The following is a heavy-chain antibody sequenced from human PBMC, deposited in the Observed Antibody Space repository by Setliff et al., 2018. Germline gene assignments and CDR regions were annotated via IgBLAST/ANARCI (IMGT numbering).Heavy chain of an antibody. J-gene: IGHJ3*02. Sequence: GGSLRLSCAASGFTFDDYAMHWVRQAPGKGLEWVSGISWNSGSIGYADSVKGRFTISRDNAKNSLYLQMNSLRAEDTALYYCAKDRSAVTDVLDIWGQGTMVTVSS. CDR3: AKDRSAVTDVLDI. V-gene: IGHV3-9*01. CDR2: ISWNSGSI. CDR1: GFTFDDYA. D-gene: IGHD4-17*01.